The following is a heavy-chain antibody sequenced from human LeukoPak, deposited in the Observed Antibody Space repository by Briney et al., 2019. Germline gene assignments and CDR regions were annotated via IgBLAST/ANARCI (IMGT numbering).Heavy chain of an antibody. CDR2: INPNSGGT. J-gene: IGHJ4*02. D-gene: IGHD3-3*01. V-gene: IGHV1-2*02. Sequence: ASVKVSCKTSGYTFTGYYMHWVRQAPGQGLEWMGWINPNSGGTNYAQKFQGRVTMTRDTSISTAYMELSRLRSDDTAVYYCARVRITIFGVVIITPPEAYYFDYWGQGTLVTVSS. CDR3: ARVRITIFGVVIITPPEAYYFDY. CDR1: GYTFTGYY.